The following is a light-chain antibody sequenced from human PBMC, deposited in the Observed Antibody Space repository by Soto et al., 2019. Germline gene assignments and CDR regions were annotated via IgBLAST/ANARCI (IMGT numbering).Light chain of an antibody. CDR3: QQRSSWPPT. Sequence: EIVLTQSPATLSLSPGERATLSCRASQSVSSYLAWYQQRPGQAPRLLIYDASNRATGVPARFSGSGSGTDFTLTISSLEPKDFAVYYCQQRSSWPPTFGQGTRLEIK. CDR1: QSVSSY. V-gene: IGKV3-11*01. J-gene: IGKJ5*01. CDR2: DAS.